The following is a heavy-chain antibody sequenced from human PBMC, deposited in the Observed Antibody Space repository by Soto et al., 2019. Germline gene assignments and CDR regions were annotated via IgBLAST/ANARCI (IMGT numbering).Heavy chain of an antibody. CDR3: ARDLGGYDHLWDKSNY. CDR2: ISFDGSEK. CDR1: GFRFSGFA. V-gene: IGHV3-30*04. Sequence: QVQLVESGGGVVQPGASLRLSCAASGFRFSGFAMHWVRQAPGKGLEWVAVISFDGSEKFYVDSVKGRFSISRDKFHSTVCLQMDSLRPEDTGVYYCARDLGGYDHLWDKSNYWGQGTLVNVSS. D-gene: IGHD5-12*01. J-gene: IGHJ4*02.